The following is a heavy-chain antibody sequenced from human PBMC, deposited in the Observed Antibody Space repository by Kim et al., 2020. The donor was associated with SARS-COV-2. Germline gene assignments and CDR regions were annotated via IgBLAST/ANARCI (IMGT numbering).Heavy chain of an antibody. D-gene: IGHD2-21*02. V-gene: IGHV3-15*01. J-gene: IGHJ6*02. CDR3: TSDLGDLCGGDCYSLL. Sequence: GVSLRLSCAASGFIFNNAWMNWVRQAPGKGLEWVGRIKSKTNGGTTGYAAPVKGRFTISRDDSQNTLYLQINSMKTEDTAVYYYTSDLGDLCGGDCYSLLRGQGTTGTVSS. CDR2: IKSKTNGGTT. CDR1: GFIFNNAW.